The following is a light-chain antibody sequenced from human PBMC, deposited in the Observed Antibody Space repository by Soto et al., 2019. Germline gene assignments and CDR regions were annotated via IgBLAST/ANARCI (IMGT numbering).Light chain of an antibody. CDR1: SSDVGGNNY. Sequence: QSVLTQPRSVSGSPGQSVTISCNGTSSDVGGNNYVSWYQQHPGKATNLMISSVSKRPSGVPDRFSGNTSGYASSLTISGRPDEDEDYYYCCSYAGIYACVFGTGTKLTVL. CDR2: SVS. CDR3: CSYAGIYACV. V-gene: IGLV2-11*01. J-gene: IGLJ1*01.